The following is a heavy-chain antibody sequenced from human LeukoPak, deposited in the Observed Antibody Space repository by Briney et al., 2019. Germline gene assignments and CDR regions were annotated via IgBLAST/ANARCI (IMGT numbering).Heavy chain of an antibody. Sequence: GGSLRLSCAASGFTVSSNYMSWVRQAPGKGLEWVSAIYSGGSTYYADSVKGRFTISRDNSKNTMYLQMNSLRAEDTAVYYCATEVFSSSWYDYWGQGTLVTVSS. V-gene: IGHV3-66*01. CDR3: ATEVFSSSWYDY. CDR2: IYSGGST. J-gene: IGHJ4*02. D-gene: IGHD6-13*01. CDR1: GFTVSSNY.